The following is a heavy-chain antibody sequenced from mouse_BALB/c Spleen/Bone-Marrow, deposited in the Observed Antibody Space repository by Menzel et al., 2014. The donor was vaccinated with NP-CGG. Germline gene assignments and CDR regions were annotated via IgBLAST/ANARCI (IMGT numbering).Heavy chain of an antibody. CDR3: ARSWVNYFDY. Sequence: VQLKESGPELEKPGASVKISCKASGYSFTGYNMNWVKQSNGKSLEWIGNIDPYSGGTSYNQKFKGKTTLTVDKSSSTAYMQLKSLTSEDSAVYYCARSWVNYFDYWGQGITLTVSS. V-gene: IGHV1-39*01. CDR1: GYSFTGYN. J-gene: IGHJ2*01. D-gene: IGHD2-1*01. CDR2: IDPYSGGT.